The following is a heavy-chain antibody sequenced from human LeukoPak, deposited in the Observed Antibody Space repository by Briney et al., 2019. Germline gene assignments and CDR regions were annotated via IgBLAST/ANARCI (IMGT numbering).Heavy chain of an antibody. D-gene: IGHD4-23*01. CDR2: IKEDGSEK. Sequence: PGGSLRLSCAASGFTFSSYWMSWVRQAPGKGLEWVANIKEDGSEKNYVDSVKGRFTISRDNAKNSLYLQMNSLRAEDTAVYYCARGLYHAYGGGGHWGQGTLVTVSS. CDR1: GFTFSSYW. V-gene: IGHV3-7*05. CDR3: ARGLYHAYGGGGH. J-gene: IGHJ4*02.